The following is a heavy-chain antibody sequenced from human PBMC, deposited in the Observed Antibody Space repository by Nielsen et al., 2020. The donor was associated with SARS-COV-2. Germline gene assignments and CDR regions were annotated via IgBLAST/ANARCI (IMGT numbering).Heavy chain of an antibody. J-gene: IGHJ4*02. CDR2: ISWNSGSI. CDR1: GFTFSSYW. Sequence: GGSLRLSCAASGFTFSSYWMSWVRQAPGKGLEWVSGISWNSGSIGYADSVKGRFTISRDNAKNSLYLQMNSLRAEDTALYYCAKDISSGGGGYWGQGTLVTVSS. CDR3: AKDISSGGGGY. D-gene: IGHD3-16*01. V-gene: IGHV3-9*01.